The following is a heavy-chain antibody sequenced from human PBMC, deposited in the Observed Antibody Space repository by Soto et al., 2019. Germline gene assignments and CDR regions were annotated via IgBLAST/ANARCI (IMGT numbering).Heavy chain of an antibody. CDR2: IYTSGST. Sequence: QVQLQESGPGLVKPSETLSLTCTVSGGSISSYYWSWIRQPAGKGREWIGRIYTSGSTNYNPSLKSRVTMSVDTSKNQVSLKLSSVTAADTAVYYCARDFVEGGYGDYPFEWFDPWGQGTLVTVSS. J-gene: IGHJ5*02. D-gene: IGHD4-17*01. CDR3: ARDFVEGGYGDYPFEWFDP. V-gene: IGHV4-4*07. CDR1: GGSISSYY.